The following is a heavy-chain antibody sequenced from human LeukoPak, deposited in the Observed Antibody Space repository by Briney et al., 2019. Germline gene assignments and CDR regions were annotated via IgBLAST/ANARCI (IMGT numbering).Heavy chain of an antibody. CDR1: GFTFRTYW. J-gene: IGHJ5*01. CDR2: IHPDGIEK. D-gene: IGHD2-21*02. Sequence: GGSLRLSCAASGFTFRTYWMSWVRQAPGKGLEWVANIHPDGIEKYHVDSVKGRFTIFRDNARNLLYLQMSSLRADDTAVYYCSRGDDFSGDSWGQGALVTVSS. V-gene: IGHV3-7*04. CDR3: SRGDDFSGDS.